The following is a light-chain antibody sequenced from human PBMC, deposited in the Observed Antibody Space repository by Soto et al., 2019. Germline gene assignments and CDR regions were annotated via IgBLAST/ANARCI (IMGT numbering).Light chain of an antibody. CDR2: DAS. CDR3: QQRSNWPWT. V-gene: IGKV3-11*01. J-gene: IGKJ1*01. CDR1: QSVSSY. Sequence: EIMLTQSPATLSLSPGERATLSCRASQSVSSYLAWYQQKPGQAPRLLIYDASNRATGIPARFSGSGSGTDFSVTISSLEREDFAMYYCQQRSNWPWTFGQGTKVEIK.